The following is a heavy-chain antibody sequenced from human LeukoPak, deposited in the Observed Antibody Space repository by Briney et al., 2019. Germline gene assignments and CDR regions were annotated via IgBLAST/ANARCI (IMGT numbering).Heavy chain of an antibody. CDR2: IWYDGSNK. CDR3: ARDDERRYLDY. V-gene: IGHV3-33*08. D-gene: IGHD1-1*01. CDR1: GFTFSSYY. Sequence: GGSLTLSCAASGFTFSSYYMSWIRQAPGKGLEWVAVIWYDGSNKYYADSVKGRFTISRDNSKNTLYLQMNSLRAEDTAVYYCARDDERRYLDYWGQGTLVTVSS. J-gene: IGHJ4*02.